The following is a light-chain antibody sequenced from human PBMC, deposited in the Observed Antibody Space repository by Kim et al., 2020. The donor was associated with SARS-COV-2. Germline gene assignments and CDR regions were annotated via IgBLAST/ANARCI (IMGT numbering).Light chain of an antibody. V-gene: IGLV2-8*01. CDR1: SSDVGGYNC. Sequence: GSPGQSVTITCTGTSSDVGGYNCGSWYQQHPGKAPKLMIYEVSKRPSGVPDRFSGSKSGNTASLTVSGLQAEDEADYYCSSYAGKVFGTGTKVTVL. CDR3: SSYAGKV. J-gene: IGLJ1*01. CDR2: EVS.